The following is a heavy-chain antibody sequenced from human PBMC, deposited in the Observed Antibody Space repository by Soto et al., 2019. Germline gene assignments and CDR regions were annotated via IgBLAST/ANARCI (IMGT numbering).Heavy chain of an antibody. CDR1: GFTFSNAW. CDR3: TTNNAPSCGSMSCYRPF. J-gene: IGHJ4*02. CDR2: IKSESDGGTT. D-gene: IGHD2-2*01. Sequence: VQLVDSGGGLVKPGGSLRLSCAASGFTFSNAWMTWVRQAPGKGLECVGRIKSESDGGTTDYAAPVNGRFTISRDDSKNTLYLQMDSLKAEDTGIYYCTTNNAPSCGSMSCYRPFWGQGTLVTVSS. V-gene: IGHV3-15*01.